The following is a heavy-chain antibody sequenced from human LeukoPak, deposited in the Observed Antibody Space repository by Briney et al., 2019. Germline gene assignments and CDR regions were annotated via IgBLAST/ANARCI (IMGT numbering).Heavy chain of an antibody. Sequence: PGGSLRLSCAASGFTFSSYSMNWVRQAPGKGLEWVSSISSSSSYIYYADSVKGRFTISRDNAKNSLYLQMNSLRAEDTAVYYCARDRHAATGGMDVWGQGTTVTVSS. D-gene: IGHD6-25*01. CDR1: GFTFSSYS. CDR2: ISSSSSYI. J-gene: IGHJ6*02. CDR3: ARDRHAATGGMDV. V-gene: IGHV3-21*01.